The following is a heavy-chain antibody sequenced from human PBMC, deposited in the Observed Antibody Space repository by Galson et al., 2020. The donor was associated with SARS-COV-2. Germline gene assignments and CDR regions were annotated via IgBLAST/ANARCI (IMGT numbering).Heavy chain of an antibody. V-gene: IGHV4-34*01. CDR1: GGSFSGYY. CDR2: INHSGST. J-gene: IGHJ6*03. Sequence: SETLSLTCAVYGGSFSGYYWSWIRQPPGKGLEWIGEINHSGSTNYNPSLKSRVTISLDTSKNQFSLKLSSVTATDTAVYYCARGPNYYYMDVWGKGTTVTVSS. CDR3: ARGPNYYYMDV.